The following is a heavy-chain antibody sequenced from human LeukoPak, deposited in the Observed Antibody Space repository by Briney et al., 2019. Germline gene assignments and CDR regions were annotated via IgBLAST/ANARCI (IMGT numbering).Heavy chain of an antibody. D-gene: IGHD3-3*01. V-gene: IGHV3-23*01. CDR1: GFTFSSYA. CDR2: ISGSGRST. J-gene: IGHJ5*01. Sequence: GGSLRLSCAASGFTFSSYAMSWVRQAPGKGLEWVSTISGSGRSTYYADSVKGRFTISRDNSRNMLFLQINSLRAEDTAVYYCAKVRFLEWPDSWGQGTLVTVSS. CDR3: AKVRFLEWPDS.